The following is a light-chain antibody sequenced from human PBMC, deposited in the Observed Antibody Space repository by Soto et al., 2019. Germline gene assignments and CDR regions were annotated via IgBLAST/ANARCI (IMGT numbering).Light chain of an antibody. CDR2: DAS. J-gene: IGKJ1*01. V-gene: IGKV3-11*01. Sequence: EIVLTQSPATLSLSPGERSTLSCRASQSVSSYLAWYQQKPGQAPGLLIYDASNRASGIPARLSGSGSGTDFTLTISSLQSEDFAVYYCQQYNTWPTFGQGTKVDIK. CDR1: QSVSSY. CDR3: QQYNTWPT.